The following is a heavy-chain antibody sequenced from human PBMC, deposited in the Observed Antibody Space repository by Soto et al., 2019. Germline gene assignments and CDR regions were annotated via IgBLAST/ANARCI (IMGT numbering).Heavy chain of an antibody. V-gene: IGHV4-59*01. D-gene: IGHD3-3*01. CDR1: GGSISSYY. J-gene: IGHJ4*02. Sequence: ASETLSLTCTVSGGSISSYYWSWIRQPPGKGLEWIGYIYYSGSTNYNPSLKSRVTISVDTSKNQFSLKLSSVTAADTAVYYCARGYLGDLLYYDFWSGYDYWGQGTLVTVSS. CDR2: IYYSGST. CDR3: ARGYLGDLLYYDFWSGYDY.